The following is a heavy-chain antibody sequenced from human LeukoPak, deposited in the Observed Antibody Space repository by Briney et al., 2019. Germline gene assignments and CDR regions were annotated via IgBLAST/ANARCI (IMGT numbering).Heavy chain of an antibody. CDR3: ARGGIGYCTSSSCYFDS. CDR1: GDSVSTNSAV. D-gene: IGHD2-2*01. V-gene: IGHV6-1*01. Sequence: SQTLSLTCAISGDSVSTNSAVWNWIRQSPSRGLEWLGRTYYRSKWYNDYAVSVRSRITINPDTSKNHFSLQLNSVTPEDTAVYYCARGGIGYCTSSSCYFDSWGQGTLVTVSS. CDR2: TYYRSKWYN. J-gene: IGHJ4*02.